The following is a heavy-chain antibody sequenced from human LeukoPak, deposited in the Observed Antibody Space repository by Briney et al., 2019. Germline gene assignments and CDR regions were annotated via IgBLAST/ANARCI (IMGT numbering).Heavy chain of an antibody. CDR1: GFTFSTYA. CDR2: ISGTGGST. J-gene: IGHJ4*02. V-gene: IGHV3-23*01. CDR3: AKDRGRYYDSSGFYWGYYFDS. D-gene: IGHD3-22*01. Sequence: GGSLRLSCAASGFTFSTYAVNWVRQAPGKGLEWVSTISGTGGSTYYADSVKGRFTISRDNSKNTLYLQMSSLRAEDTAVYYCAKDRGRYYDSSGFYWGYYFDSWGRGILVTVST.